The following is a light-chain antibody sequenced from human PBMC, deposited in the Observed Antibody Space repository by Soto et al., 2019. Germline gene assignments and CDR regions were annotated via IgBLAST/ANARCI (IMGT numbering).Light chain of an antibody. Sequence: QSVLTQPPSVSGSPGQSVTISCTGTSTDFVSYNRVSWYEQHPGKAPKLMIYDVTKRPSGVPDRFSGSKSGNTASLTISGLQAEDEADYYCCSFAGSYSYVFGIGTKVTVL. CDR1: STDFVSYNR. CDR2: DVT. V-gene: IGLV2-11*01. J-gene: IGLJ1*01. CDR3: CSFAGSYSYV.